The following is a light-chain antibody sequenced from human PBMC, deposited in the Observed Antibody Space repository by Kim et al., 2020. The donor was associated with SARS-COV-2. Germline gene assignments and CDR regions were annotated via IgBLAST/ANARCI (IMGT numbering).Light chain of an antibody. Sequence: DIQMTQSPPSLSSSVGDRLIITCRASQSIGGYLNWYQQRPGKAPKLLIYAASTLQSGVPPRFSGSGSGTEFSLTISGLQPEDSATYYCQQSHSPPYSFAQGTTLEIK. CDR2: AAS. V-gene: IGKV1-39*01. J-gene: IGKJ2*03. CDR3: QQSHSPPYS. CDR1: QSIGGY.